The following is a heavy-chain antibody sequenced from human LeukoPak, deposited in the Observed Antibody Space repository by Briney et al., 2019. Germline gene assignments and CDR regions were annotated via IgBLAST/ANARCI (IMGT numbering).Heavy chain of an antibody. CDR2: ISTDGDIK. Sequence: GGSLRLSCPASGFTFTTYAMHWVRQAPGKGLEWVAVISTDGDIKIYADSVKGRFTLSRDNSKNPTFIETNSLRPDDTAVYYRERDYRAGAPDVLDSWGQGTLVTVSS. V-gene: IGHV3-30*14. CDR1: GFTFTTYA. CDR3: ERDYRAGAPDVLDS. J-gene: IGHJ4*02. D-gene: IGHD1-14*01.